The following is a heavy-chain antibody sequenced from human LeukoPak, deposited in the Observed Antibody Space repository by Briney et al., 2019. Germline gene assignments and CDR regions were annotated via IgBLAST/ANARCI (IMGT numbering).Heavy chain of an antibody. J-gene: IGHJ6*03. CDR3: ARVTGYDFWSGYYNYYYYYMDV. Sequence: SETLSLTCTVSGGSISSSSYYWGWIRQPPGKRLEWIGSIYYSGSTYYNPSLKSRVTISVDTSKNQFSLKLSSVTAADTAVYYCARVTGYDFWSGYYNYYYYYMDVWGKGTTVTVSS. V-gene: IGHV4-39*07. CDR1: GGSISSSSYY. CDR2: IYYSGST. D-gene: IGHD3-3*01.